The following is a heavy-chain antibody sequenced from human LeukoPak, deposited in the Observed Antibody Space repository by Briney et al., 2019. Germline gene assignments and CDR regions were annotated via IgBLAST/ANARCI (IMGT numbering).Heavy chain of an antibody. V-gene: IGHV4-59*01. Sequence: SETLSLTCTVSGGSIKTYYWSWIRQSPGKGLEWLGYIYYSGNTNYNPSLEGRITMSADTSKNQFSLNLSSVTAADTAVYYCARDVRLEGMITFGGVIDPAFGYWGQGTLVTVSS. CDR3: ARDVRLEGMITFGGVIDPAFGY. CDR2: IYYSGNT. D-gene: IGHD3-16*02. J-gene: IGHJ4*02. CDR1: GGSIKTYY.